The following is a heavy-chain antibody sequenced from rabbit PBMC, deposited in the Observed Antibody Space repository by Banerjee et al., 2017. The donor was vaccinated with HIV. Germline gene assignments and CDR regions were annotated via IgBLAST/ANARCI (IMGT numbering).Heavy chain of an antibody. V-gene: IGHV1S45*01. J-gene: IGHJ4*01. CDR2: IDVGSSGST. D-gene: IGHD2-1*01. CDR1: GFSFSSSYW. CDR3: ARVPNNGDGFPFNL. Sequence: QEQLEESGGDLVKPEGSLTLTCTASGFSFSSSYWICWVRQAPGKGLEWIACIDVGSSGSTYYASWAKGRFTISKTSSTTVTLQMTSLTAADTATYFCARVPNNGDGFPFNLWGQGTLVTVS.